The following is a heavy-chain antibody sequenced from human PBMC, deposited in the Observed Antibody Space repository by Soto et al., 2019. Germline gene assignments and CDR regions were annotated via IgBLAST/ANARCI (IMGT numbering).Heavy chain of an antibody. D-gene: IGHD3-3*01. CDR1: GFSVSNLY. V-gene: IGHV3-66*01. Sequence: GGSLRLSCAASGFSVSNLYMTWVRQAPGKGLEWVSVISSGGSTYYADSVKGRFTISRDNSKSTLYLEMKSLRAGDTAVYYCARGTRGGAYDFCHGGQGSLVTVSS. CDR3: ARGTRGGAYDFCH. CDR2: ISSGGST. J-gene: IGHJ4*02.